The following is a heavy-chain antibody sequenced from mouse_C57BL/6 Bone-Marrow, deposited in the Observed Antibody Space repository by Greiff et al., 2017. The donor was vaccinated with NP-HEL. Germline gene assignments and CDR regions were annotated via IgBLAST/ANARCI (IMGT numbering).Heavy chain of an antibody. CDR1: GYTFTSYW. D-gene: IGHD4-1*02. V-gene: IGHV1-53*01. J-gene: IGHJ4*01. CDR2: INPSNGGT. CDR3: ARYRASTGTRAMDY. Sequence: QVQLQQPGTELVKPGTSVKLSCKSSGYTFTSYWMHWVKQRPGQGLEWIGNINPSNGGTNYNEKFKSKATLTVDKSSSTAYMQLSSLTYEDSAVYYCARYRASTGTRAMDYWGQGTSVTVSS.